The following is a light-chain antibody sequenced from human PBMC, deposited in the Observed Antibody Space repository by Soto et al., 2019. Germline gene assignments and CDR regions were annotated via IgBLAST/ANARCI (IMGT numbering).Light chain of an antibody. CDR3: CSYAGSYTLV. CDR1: SSDVGVYNY. Sequence: SALTQPRSVSGSPVQSVTISRTGTSSDVGVYNYVSWYQQYPGKAPKIMIYELSKRPSGVPDRFSGSKSGNAASLLISGLQAEVEDDYYCCSYAGSYTLVFGSGTKVTVL. CDR2: ELS. V-gene: IGLV2-11*01. J-gene: IGLJ1*01.